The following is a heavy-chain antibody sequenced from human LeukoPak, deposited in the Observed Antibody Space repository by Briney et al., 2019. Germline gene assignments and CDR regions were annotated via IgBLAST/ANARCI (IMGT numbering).Heavy chain of an antibody. V-gene: IGHV3-7*03. Sequence: QTGGSLRLSCVASGFTFPSYWMSWVRQAPGKGLEWVANIKHDGSERYYVDSVKGRFTISRDEAKKSLYLQMNSLRAEDTALYYCARGPGRVAVPATGSFDLWGQGTMVTVS. J-gene: IGHJ3*01. CDR2: IKHDGSER. CDR1: GFTFPSYW. CDR3: ARGPGRVAVPATGSFDL. D-gene: IGHD3-9*01.